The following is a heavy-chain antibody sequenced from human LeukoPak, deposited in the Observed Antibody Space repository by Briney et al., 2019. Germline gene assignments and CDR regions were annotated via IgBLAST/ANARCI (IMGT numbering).Heavy chain of an antibody. CDR1: GFTFTSYE. CDR3: ARGDRSAVVGTLRYYFGLDV. Sequence: ASVKVSCKASGFTFTSYEINWVRQATGQGLEWMGWMNPNSGNTGYAQKFQGRVTMTRNTAIDTAYMELTSLRSDDTAVYYCARGDRSAVVGTLRYYFGLDVWGQGTTLTVSS. D-gene: IGHD6-19*01. J-gene: IGHJ6*02. V-gene: IGHV1-8*01. CDR2: MNPNSGNT.